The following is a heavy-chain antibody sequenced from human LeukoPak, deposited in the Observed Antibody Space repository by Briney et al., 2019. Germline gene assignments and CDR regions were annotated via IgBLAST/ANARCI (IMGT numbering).Heavy chain of an antibody. CDR3: ARVDFRSGYVFDY. CDR1: GFTFSSYS. CDR2: ISSSSSYI. Sequence: GGSLRLSCAASGFTFSSYSMNWVRQAPGKGLEWVSSISSSSSYIYYADSVKGRFTISRDNAKNSLYLQMYSLRAEDTAVYYCARVDFRSGYVFDYWGQGTLVTVSS. D-gene: IGHD5-12*01. V-gene: IGHV3-21*01. J-gene: IGHJ4*02.